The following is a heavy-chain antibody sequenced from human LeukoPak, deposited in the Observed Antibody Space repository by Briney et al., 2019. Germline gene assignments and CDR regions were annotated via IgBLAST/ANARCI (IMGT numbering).Heavy chain of an antibody. D-gene: IGHD5-18*01. CDR2: ISDSGST. CDR3: ARTAGWSYGFDC. Sequence: SETLSLTCSVSGVSVSSYSWSWIRQPPGKGLEYFGHISDSGSTTYNPSLKSRVSISVDTSKNQFSLKLSSVTAADTAVYYCARTAGWSYGFDCWGQGTLVTVSS. J-gene: IGHJ4*02. V-gene: IGHV4-59*02. CDR1: GVSVSSYS.